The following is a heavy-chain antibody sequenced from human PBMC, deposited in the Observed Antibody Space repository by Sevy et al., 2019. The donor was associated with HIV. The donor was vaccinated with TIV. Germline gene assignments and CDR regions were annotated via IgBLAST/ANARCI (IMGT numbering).Heavy chain of an antibody. J-gene: IGHJ4*02. V-gene: IGHV3-23*01. CDR1: GFTFSSYA. CDR3: VPGGGKIAARLGY. CDR2: ISGSGGST. Sequence: GGSLRLSCAASGFTFSSYAMSWVRQAPGKGLEWVSAISGSGGSTYYADSVKGRFTISRDNSKNTLYLQMNSLRAEDTAVYCCVPGGGKIAARLGYWGQGTLVTVSS. D-gene: IGHD6-6*01.